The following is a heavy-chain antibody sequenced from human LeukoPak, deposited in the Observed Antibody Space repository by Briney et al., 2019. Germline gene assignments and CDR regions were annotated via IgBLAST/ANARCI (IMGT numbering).Heavy chain of an antibody. CDR1: GFTFSRYS. D-gene: IGHD1-26*01. CDR3: SRDVGRGPPEAFDI. CDR2: LSSISHYI. J-gene: IGHJ3*02. Sequence: GGSLGLSCAASGFTFSRYSMDWVRQAPVKGLEWVSTLSSISHYIYYADSVEGRFTVSRDKANNLLYLQMNSLGAEDTAVYYCSRDVGRGPPEAFDIWGQGTMVTVSS. V-gene: IGHV3-21*06.